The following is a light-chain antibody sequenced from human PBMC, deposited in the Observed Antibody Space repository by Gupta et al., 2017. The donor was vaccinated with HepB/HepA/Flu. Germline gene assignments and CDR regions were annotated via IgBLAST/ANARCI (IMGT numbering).Light chain of an antibody. CDR1: KLGDKY. J-gene: IGLJ2*01. CDR2: QDN. CDR3: QAWDRNTVV. V-gene: IGLV3-1*01. Sequence: SYELIQSPSVSVSPGQTATITCSGEKLGDKYACWYQQRPGQSPLLVIYQDNKRPSEIPERFSGSNSGNTATLTITETQAMDEADYYCQAWDRNTVVFGGGTKLTVL.